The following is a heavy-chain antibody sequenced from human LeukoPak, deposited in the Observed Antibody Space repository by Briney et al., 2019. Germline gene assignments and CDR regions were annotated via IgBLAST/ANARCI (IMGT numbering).Heavy chain of an antibody. CDR2: ITSGGST. V-gene: IGHV3-23*01. CDR3: ATRPTVGGSTPTFDC. Sequence: GGSLRLSCAASGFSFKNYAMSWVRQAPGKGLEWVSGITSGGSTYFADSVKGRFTISRDNSKNTLYLQMNSLRAEDTAVYSCATRPTVGGSTPTFDCWGQGTLVTVSS. D-gene: IGHD1-26*01. J-gene: IGHJ4*02. CDR1: GFSFKNYA.